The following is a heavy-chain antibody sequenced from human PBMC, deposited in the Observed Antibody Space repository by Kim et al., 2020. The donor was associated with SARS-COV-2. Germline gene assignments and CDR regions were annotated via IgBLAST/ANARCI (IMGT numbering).Heavy chain of an antibody. D-gene: IGHD5-12*01. CDR3: GRRGYSGYEHFDY. CDR1: GYTFTTYW. CDR2: IYPGDSDT. Sequence: GESLKISCKGSGYTFTTYWIGWVRQMPGEGLEWMGIIYPGDSDTRYNPSFQGQVTISADKSTAYLQWSSLKASDTAMYYCGRRGYSGYEHFDYWGQGTL. V-gene: IGHV5-51*01. J-gene: IGHJ4*02.